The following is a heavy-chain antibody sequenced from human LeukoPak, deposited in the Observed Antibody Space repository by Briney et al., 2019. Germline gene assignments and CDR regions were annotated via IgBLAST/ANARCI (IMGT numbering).Heavy chain of an antibody. CDR2: INHSGST. Sequence: PSETLSLTCAVYGGSFSGYYWSWIRQPPGKGLEWIGEINHSGSTNYNPSLKSRVTISVDTSKNQFSLKLSSVTAADTAVYYCARDSAGHYDFWSGYSHPFYGMDVWGQGTTVTVSS. CDR3: ARDSAGHYDFWSGYSHPFYGMDV. CDR1: GGSFSGYY. D-gene: IGHD3-3*01. V-gene: IGHV4-34*09. J-gene: IGHJ6*02.